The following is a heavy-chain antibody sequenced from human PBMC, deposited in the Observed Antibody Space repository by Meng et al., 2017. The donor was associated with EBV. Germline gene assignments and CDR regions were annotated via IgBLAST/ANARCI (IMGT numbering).Heavy chain of an antibody. J-gene: IGHJ4*02. D-gene: IGHD3-10*01. CDR2: IYWDDAK. CDR1: GIPPPKRGVG. CDR3: AHSKYYSDSGGYWDYFDD. V-gene: IGHV2-5*02. Sequence: FKEVGPTTVKPPTTPLVTCTFLGIPPPKRGVGVGLIRPPPGKALEWLAVIYWDDAKRYSPSLKNRLTITKDTSKNQVVLTMTNMDPVDTATYFCAHSKYYSDSGGYWDYFDDWGQGTLVTVSS.